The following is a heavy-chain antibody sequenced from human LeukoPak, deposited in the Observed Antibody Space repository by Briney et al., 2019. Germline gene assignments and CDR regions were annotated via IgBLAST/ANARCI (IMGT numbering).Heavy chain of an antibody. CDR3: AIDQHTLPGIAVN. J-gene: IGHJ4*02. CDR2: IYSDGST. CDR1: GFTVSSNY. V-gene: IGHV3-53*01. D-gene: IGHD6-19*01. Sequence: GGSLRLSCAASGFTVSSNYMSWVRQAPGKGLEWVSVIYSDGSTYYADSVKGRFTISRDNSKNTLYLQMNSLRAEDTAVYYCAIDQHTLPGIAVNWGQGTLVTVSS.